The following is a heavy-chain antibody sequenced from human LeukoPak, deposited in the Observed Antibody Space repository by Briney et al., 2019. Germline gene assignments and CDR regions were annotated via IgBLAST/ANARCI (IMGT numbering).Heavy chain of an antibody. J-gene: IGHJ4*02. CDR2: ISAYNGNT. D-gene: IGHD3-10*01. CDR3: ARVYGTSGDYYFDY. Sequence: ASVKVSCKASGYTFTSYGISWVRQAPGQGVAWMGWISAYNGNTNYAQTLQGRVTMNTDTSTSTAYMELRSLRSDDTAVYYCARVYGTSGDYYFDYWGQGTLVTVSS. CDR1: GYTFTSYG. V-gene: IGHV1-18*01.